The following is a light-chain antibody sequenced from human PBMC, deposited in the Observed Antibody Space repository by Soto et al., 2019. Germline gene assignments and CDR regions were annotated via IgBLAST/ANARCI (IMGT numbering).Light chain of an antibody. CDR1: QSVSIN. CDR3: QQRSDWPIT. V-gene: IGKV3-15*01. J-gene: IGKJ5*01. CDR2: GAS. Sequence: EIVMTQSPATLSVSPGERATLSCRASQSVSINLAWFQQKPGQAPRLLIYGASTRATGIPARFSGSGSGTEFTLTISSLQSEDFAVYSCQQRSDWPITFGQGTRLEIK.